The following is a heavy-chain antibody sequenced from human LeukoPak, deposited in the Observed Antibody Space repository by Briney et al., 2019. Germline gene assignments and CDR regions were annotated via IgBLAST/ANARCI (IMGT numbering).Heavy chain of an antibody. CDR2: IKQDGSEK. Sequence: TGGSLRLSCAASGFTFSSYAMSWVRQAPGKGPEWVANIKQDGSEKYYVDSVKGRFTISRDNAKNSLYLQMNSLRAEDTAVYYCARASPYYDFWSGYQSRFDYWGQGTLVTVSS. J-gene: IGHJ4*02. D-gene: IGHD3-3*01. V-gene: IGHV3-7*01. CDR1: GFTFSSYA. CDR3: ARASPYYDFWSGYQSRFDY.